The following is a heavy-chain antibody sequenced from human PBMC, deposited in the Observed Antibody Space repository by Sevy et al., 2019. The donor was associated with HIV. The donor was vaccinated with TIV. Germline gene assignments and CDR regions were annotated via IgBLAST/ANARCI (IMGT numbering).Heavy chain of an antibody. CDR1: GYTFTSYG. CDR3: ARDRIGEYYYDSSGNGYYYYGMDV. D-gene: IGHD3-22*01. J-gene: IGHJ6*02. CDR2: ISAYNGNT. V-gene: IGHV1-18*01. Sequence: ASVMVSCKASGYTFTSYGISWVRQAPGQGLEWMGWISAYNGNTNYAQKLQGRVTMTTDTSTSTAYMELRSLRSDDTAVYYCARDRIGEYYYDSSGNGYYYYGMDVWGQGTTVTVSS.